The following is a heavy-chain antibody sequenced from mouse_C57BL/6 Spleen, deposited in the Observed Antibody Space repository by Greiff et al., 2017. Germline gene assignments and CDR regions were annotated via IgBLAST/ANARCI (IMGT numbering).Heavy chain of an antibody. D-gene: IGHD4-1*01. V-gene: IGHV5-6*01. CDR1: GFTFSSYG. CDR2: ISSGGSYT. J-gene: IGHJ4*01. Sequence: EVHLVESGGDLVKPGGSLKLSCAASGFTFSSYGMSWVRQTPDKRLEWVATISSGGSYTYYPDSVKGRFTISRDNAKNTLYLQMSSLKSEDTAMYYCARQELENYAMDYWGQGTSVTVSS. CDR3: ARQELENYAMDY.